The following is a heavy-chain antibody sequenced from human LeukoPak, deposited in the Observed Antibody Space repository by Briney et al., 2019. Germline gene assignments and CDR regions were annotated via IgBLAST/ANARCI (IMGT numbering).Heavy chain of an antibody. CDR1: GFTLSNYW. Sequence: GGSLRLSCAASGFTLSNYWMHWVRQGPGKGLVWVSRVSNDGSSTAYADSVRGRFTISRDNAKNTLYLQMNSLRAEDTAVYYCARALRLGATVWGQGTMVTVSS. J-gene: IGHJ3*01. CDR2: VSNDGSST. V-gene: IGHV3-74*01. CDR3: ARALRLGATV. D-gene: IGHD3-16*01.